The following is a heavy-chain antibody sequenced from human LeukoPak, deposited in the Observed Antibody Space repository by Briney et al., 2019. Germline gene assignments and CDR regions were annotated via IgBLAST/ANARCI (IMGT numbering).Heavy chain of an antibody. D-gene: IGHD3-10*01. Sequence: GGSLRLSCVASEFTFSNYEMNCVGEARGKGLEWVSYISSSGTTIYYADSVKGRVTISRDNAKNSLYLQMNSLRADDTAVYYCARDRGFGKSLYYYYGMDVWGQGTTVNVSS. J-gene: IGHJ6*02. V-gene: IGHV3-48*03. CDR1: EFTFSNYE. CDR2: ISSSGTTI. CDR3: ARDRGFGKSLYYYYGMDV.